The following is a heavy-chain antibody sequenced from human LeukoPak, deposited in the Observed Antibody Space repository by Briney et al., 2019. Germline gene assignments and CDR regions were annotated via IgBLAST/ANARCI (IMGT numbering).Heavy chain of an antibody. CDR2: ISFDGSNT. CDR1: GFTFSSYG. CDR3: ARLTGASDY. D-gene: IGHD7-27*01. V-gene: IGHV3-30*03. J-gene: IGHJ4*02. Sequence: PGGSLRLSCAASGFTFSSYGMHWVRQAPGKGLEWVAVISFDGSNTYYADSVKGRFTISRDNSKNTLYLQMNSRIPEDTAVYYCARLTGASDYWGQGTLVTVSS.